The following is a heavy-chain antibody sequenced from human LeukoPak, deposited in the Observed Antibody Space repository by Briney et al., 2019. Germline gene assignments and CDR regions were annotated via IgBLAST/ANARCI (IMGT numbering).Heavy chain of an antibody. CDR3: ARSHPRRPHEVDILTGYYDY. D-gene: IGHD3-9*01. Sequence: GGSLRLSCAASGFTFSSYEVNWVRQAPGKGLEWVSYISSSGSTIYYADSVKGRFTISRDNAKNSLYLQMNSLRAEDTAVYYYARSHPRRPHEVDILTGYYDYWGQGTLVTVSS. V-gene: IGHV3-48*03. CDR2: ISSSGSTI. J-gene: IGHJ4*02. CDR1: GFTFSSYE.